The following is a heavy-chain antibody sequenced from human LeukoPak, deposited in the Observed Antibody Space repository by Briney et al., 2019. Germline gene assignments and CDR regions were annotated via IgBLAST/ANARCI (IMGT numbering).Heavy chain of an antibody. J-gene: IGHJ4*02. D-gene: IGHD2-21*02. CDR2: IIPIFGTA. V-gene: IGHV1-69*06. Sequence: SVKVSCKASGDTFSSYAISWVRQAPGQGLEWMGGIIPIFGTANYAQKFQGRVTITADKSTSTAYMELSSLRSEDTAVYYCARALYCGGDCYSFDYWGQGTLVTVSS. CDR3: ARALYCGGDCYSFDY. CDR1: GDTFSSYA.